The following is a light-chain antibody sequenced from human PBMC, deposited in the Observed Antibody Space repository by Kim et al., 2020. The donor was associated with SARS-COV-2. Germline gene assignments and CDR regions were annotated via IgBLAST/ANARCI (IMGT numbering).Light chain of an antibody. CDR3: QAWDTATHVV. J-gene: IGLJ2*01. V-gene: IGLV3-1*01. CDR2: EDD. CDR1: KLWDRY. Sequence: SPGQTASITCSGDKLWDRYACWYQQRPGRSPVLVIYEDDKRPSGIPERFSGSNSGNTATLTISGTQAMDEADYYCQAWDTATHVVFGGGTKLTVL.